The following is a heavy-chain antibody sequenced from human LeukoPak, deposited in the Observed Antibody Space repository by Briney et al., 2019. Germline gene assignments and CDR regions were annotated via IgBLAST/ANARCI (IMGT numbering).Heavy chain of an antibody. D-gene: IGHD6-19*01. V-gene: IGHV1-69*05. CDR2: IIPIFGTA. J-gene: IGHJ4*02. CDR3: ARIDPQYSSGGLDY. Sequence: ASVKVSCKASGYTFTGYYMHWVRQAPGQGLEWMGRIIPIFGTANYAQKFQGSVTITTDESTGAAYMELSSLRSEDTAVYYCARIDPQYSSGGLDYWGQGTLVTVSS. CDR1: GYTFTGYY.